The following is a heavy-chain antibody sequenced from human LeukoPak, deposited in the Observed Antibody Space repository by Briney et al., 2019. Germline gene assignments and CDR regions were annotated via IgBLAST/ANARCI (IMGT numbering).Heavy chain of an antibody. V-gene: IGHV5-10-1*01. CDR2: IDPSDSYT. Sequence: GESLKISCKGSGHSFTNYWISWVRQMPGKGLEWMGRIDPSDSYTDYSPSFQGHITISADKSISTVFVQWSSLKASDTAMYYCARQRPQAYYYGSGSYNYGMDVWGQGTTVTVSS. CDR1: GHSFTNYW. D-gene: IGHD3-10*01. J-gene: IGHJ6*02. CDR3: ARQRPQAYYYGSGSYNYGMDV.